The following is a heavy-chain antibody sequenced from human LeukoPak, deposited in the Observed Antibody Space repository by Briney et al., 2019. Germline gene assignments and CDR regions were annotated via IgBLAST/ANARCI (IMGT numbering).Heavy chain of an antibody. J-gene: IGHJ6*03. CDR3: ASQAGWLLVGLDYYYMDV. D-gene: IGHD2-8*02. CDR2: ISSSGSTI. Sequence: GGSLRLSCAASGFTFSDYYVSWIRQAPGKGLEWVSYISSSGSTIYYADSVKGRFTISRDNAKNSLYLQMNSLRAEDTAVYYCASQAGWLLVGLDYYYMDVWGKGTTVTVSS. V-gene: IGHV3-11*04. CDR1: GFTFSDYY.